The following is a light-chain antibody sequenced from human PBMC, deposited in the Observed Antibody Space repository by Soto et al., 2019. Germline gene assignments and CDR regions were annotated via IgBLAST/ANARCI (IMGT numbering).Light chain of an antibody. CDR3: QTWDTGAGVV. CDR1: SGHSSYA. V-gene: IGLV4-69*01. J-gene: IGLJ2*01. CDR2: LSSDGSH. Sequence: QSVLTQSPSASASLGASVKLTCTLSSGHSSYAIAWHQQQPEKGPRYLMKLSSDGSHSKGDGIPDRFSGSSSGAERYLTISSLQCADEADYYWQTWDTGAGVVFGGGGRVTVL.